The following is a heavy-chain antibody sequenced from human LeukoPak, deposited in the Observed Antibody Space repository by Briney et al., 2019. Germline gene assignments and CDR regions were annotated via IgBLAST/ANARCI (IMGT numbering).Heavy chain of an antibody. J-gene: IGHJ4*02. CDR1: GFTFSSYW. Sequence: GGSLRLSCAASGFTFSSYWMHWVRQASGKGLVWVSHINSDGSSTNYADSVRGRFTISRDNAKNTLYLQMNSLRAEDTAVYYCARETTVVTGYYFDYWGQGTLVTVSS. CDR2: INSDGSST. CDR3: ARETTVVTGYYFDY. D-gene: IGHD4-23*01. V-gene: IGHV3-74*01.